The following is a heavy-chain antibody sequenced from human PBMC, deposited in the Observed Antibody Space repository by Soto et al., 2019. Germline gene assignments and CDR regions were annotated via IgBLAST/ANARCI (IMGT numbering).Heavy chain of an antibody. CDR3: ARDDRYYDFWSGFNWFDP. CDR2: ISSSGSTI. CDR1: GFTFSDYY. Sequence: GGSLRLSCAASGFTFSDYYMSWIRQAPGKGLEWVPYISSSGSTIYYADSVKGRFTISRDNAKNSLYLQMNSLRAEDTAVYYCARDDRYYDFWSGFNWFDPWGQGTLVTVSS. D-gene: IGHD3-3*01. J-gene: IGHJ5*02. V-gene: IGHV3-11*01.